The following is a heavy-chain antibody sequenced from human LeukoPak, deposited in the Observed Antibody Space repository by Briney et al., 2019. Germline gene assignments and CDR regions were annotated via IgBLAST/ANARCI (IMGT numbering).Heavy chain of an antibody. J-gene: IGHJ4*02. Sequence: SETLSLTCAVYGGSFSGYYWSWSREPPGKGLDWMGEINHSGSTNYNPSLKSRVTISVDTSKNQFSLKLSSVTAADTAVYYCARVRYYDYIWGSYRLTTSPYYFDYWGQGTLVTVSS. D-gene: IGHD3-16*02. V-gene: IGHV4-34*01. CDR1: GGSFSGYY. CDR3: ARVRYYDYIWGSYRLTTSPYYFDY. CDR2: INHSGST.